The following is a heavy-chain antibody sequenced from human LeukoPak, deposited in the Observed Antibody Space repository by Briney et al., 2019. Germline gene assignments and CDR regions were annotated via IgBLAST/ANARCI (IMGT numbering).Heavy chain of an antibody. CDR1: GGSFGGYY. CDR3: ARTVVVVAATPYYFDY. V-gene: IGHV4-34*01. CDR2: INHSGST. J-gene: IGHJ4*02. Sequence: PSETLSLTCAVYGGSFGGYYWSWIRQPPGKGLEWIGEINHSGSTNYNPSLKSRVTISVDTSKNQFSLKLSSVTAADTAVYYCARTVVVVAATPYYFDYWGQGTLVTVSS. D-gene: IGHD2-15*01.